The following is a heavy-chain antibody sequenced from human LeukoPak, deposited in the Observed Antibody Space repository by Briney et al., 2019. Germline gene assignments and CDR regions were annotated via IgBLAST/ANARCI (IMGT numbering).Heavy chain of an antibody. D-gene: IGHD1-20*01. Sequence: WVRQPPGKGLEWIGSIYYSGSPYYNPSLKSRVTISVDTSKNQFSLKLSSVTAADTAVYYCARHKYTWSYYFDYWGQGTLVTVSS. V-gene: IGHV4-39*01. J-gene: IGHJ4*02. CDR3: ARHKYTWSYYFDY. CDR2: IYYSGSP.